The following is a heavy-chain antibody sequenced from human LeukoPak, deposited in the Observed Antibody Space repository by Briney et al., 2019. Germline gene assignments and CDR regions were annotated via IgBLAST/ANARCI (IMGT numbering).Heavy chain of an antibody. CDR1: RGTFSSYA. Sequence: AVKVSCKASRGTFSSYAISWVRQAPGQGLEWMGRIIPIFGIANYAQKFRRRVTITADKSTSTAYMELSSLRSEDTAVYYCARDRDGYNYDYWGQGTLVTVSS. J-gene: IGHJ4*02. V-gene: IGHV1-69*04. CDR2: IIPIFGIA. D-gene: IGHD5-24*01. CDR3: ARDRDGYNYDY.